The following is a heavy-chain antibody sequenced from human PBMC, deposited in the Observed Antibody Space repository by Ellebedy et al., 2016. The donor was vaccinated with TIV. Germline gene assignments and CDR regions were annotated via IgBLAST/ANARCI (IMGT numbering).Heavy chain of an antibody. CDR3: ATLLSHLDY. Sequence: ASVKVSCKVSGYTLTELSMHWVRQAPGKGLEWMGGFDLEDGETISAQKFQGGVTMPEDTSTDTAYMELSSLRSEDTAVYYCATLLSHLDYWGQGTLLTVSS. J-gene: IGHJ4*02. CDR2: FDLEDGET. CDR1: GYTLTELS. V-gene: IGHV1-24*01. D-gene: IGHD3-16*02.